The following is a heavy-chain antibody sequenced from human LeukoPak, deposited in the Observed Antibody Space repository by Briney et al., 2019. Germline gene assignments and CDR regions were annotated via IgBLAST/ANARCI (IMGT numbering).Heavy chain of an antibody. CDR1: RGSITDYY. V-gene: IGHV4-59*01. CDR2: IYYSGST. D-gene: IGHD2-2*01. CDR3: AREAPAAIDY. J-gene: IGHJ4*02. Sequence: SETLSLTCTVSRGSITDYYWSWIRQPPGKGLEWIGYIYYSGSTNYNPSLKSRVTISVDTSKNQFSLKLSSVTAADTAVYYCAREAPAAIDYWGQGTLVTVSS.